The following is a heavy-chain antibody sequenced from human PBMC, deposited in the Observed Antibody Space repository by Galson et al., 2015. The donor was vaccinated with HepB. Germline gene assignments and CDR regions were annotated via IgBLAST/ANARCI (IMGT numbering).Heavy chain of an antibody. V-gene: IGHV3-53*01. Sequence: SLRLSCAASGFSVSSNYMNWFRQAPGKGLEWVSVIYSGGDTYNSDSVKGRFTIARDGSKNTVYLQMNNLTADDTAVYYCARDSDGDYGHIWGQGTMVIVSS. CDR3: ARDSDGDYGHI. D-gene: IGHD4-17*01. CDR2: IYSGGDT. CDR1: GFSVSSNY. J-gene: IGHJ3*02.